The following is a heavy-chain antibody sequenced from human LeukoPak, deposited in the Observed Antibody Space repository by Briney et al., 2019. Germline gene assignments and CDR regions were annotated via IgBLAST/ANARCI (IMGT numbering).Heavy chain of an antibody. D-gene: IGHD2-8*01. J-gene: IGHJ5*02. V-gene: IGHV3-30*02. CDR2: IRYGGSDK. CDR3: AKGDAIKGHFDP. CDR1: GFSFNIYG. Sequence: PGGSLRLSCAASGFSFNIYGMHWVRQAPGKGLDWVAFIRYGGSDKYYADSVKGRFTISRDNSKNTLYLQMNSLRAEDTAVYYCAKGDAIKGHFDPWGQGTLVTVSS.